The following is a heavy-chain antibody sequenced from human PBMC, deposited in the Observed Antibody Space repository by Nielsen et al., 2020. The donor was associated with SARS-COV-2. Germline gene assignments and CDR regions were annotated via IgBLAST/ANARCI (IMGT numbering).Heavy chain of an antibody. D-gene: IGHD3-16*01. CDR2: INHSGST. V-gene: IGHV4-34*01. Sequence: SETLSLTCAVYGGSFSGYYWSWIRQPPGKGLEWIGEINHSGSTNYNPSLKSRVTISVDTSKNQFSLKLSSVTAADTAVYYCATMEYDYVWGSSDGMDVWGQGTTVTVSS. J-gene: IGHJ6*02. CDR3: ATMEYDYVWGSSDGMDV. CDR1: GGSFSGYY.